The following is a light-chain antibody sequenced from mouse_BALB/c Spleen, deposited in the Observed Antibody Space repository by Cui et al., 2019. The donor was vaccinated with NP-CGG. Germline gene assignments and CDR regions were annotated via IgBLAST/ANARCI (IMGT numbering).Light chain of an antibody. J-gene: IGLJ1*01. CDR3: ALWYSNHWV. Sequence: AVVTQVYALTTSPGETVTLTCRSSTGAVTISNYANWVQEKSDHLFTGLIGGTNNRAPGVPARFSGSLIGDKAALTITGAQTEDEAIYFCALWYSNHWVFGGGTKLTVL. CDR1: TGAVTISNY. V-gene: IGLV1*01. CDR2: GTN.